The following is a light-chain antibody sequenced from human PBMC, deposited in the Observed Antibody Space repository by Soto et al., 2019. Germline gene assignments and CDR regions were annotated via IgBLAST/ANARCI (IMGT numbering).Light chain of an antibody. CDR2: KAS. V-gene: IGKV1-5*03. CDR3: HQYNSYSPLT. J-gene: IGKJ4*01. CDR1: QSISSW. Sequence: DIQMTQSPSTLSASVGDRVTITCRASQSISSWLAWYQQKPGKATKHLIYKASSLERGVPSRFSGSGSGTEFTLIISSLQPDDFATYYCHQYNSYSPLTFGGGTKVEIK.